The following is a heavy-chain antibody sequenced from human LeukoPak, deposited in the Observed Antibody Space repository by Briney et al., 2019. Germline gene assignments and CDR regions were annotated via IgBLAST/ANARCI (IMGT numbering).Heavy chain of an antibody. J-gene: IGHJ4*02. Sequence: GGSLRLSCTASGFTFGDYAMSWVRQAPGKGLEWVGFIRSKAYGGTTEYAASVKGRFTISRDDSKSIAYLQMNSLKTVDTAVYYCTARWLLSTHFDYWGQGTLVTVSS. CDR2: IRSKAYGGTT. D-gene: IGHD3-3*01. V-gene: IGHV3-49*04. CDR1: GFTFGDYA. CDR3: TARWLLSTHFDY.